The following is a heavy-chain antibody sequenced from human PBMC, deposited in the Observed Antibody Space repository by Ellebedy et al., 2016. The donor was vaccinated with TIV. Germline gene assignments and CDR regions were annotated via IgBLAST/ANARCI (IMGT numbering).Heavy chain of an antibody. CDR1: GYTFTSYG. J-gene: IGHJ3*02. Sequence: ASAKVSCXASGYTFTSYGINWVRQAPGQGLEYMGWISTNNGNTKYIQKLQGRVTMTTDTSTSTAYMELRSLRSDDTAVYYCARFPAGGSVDIWGQGTMVTVSS. CDR3: ARFPAGGSVDI. CDR2: ISTNNGNT. V-gene: IGHV1-18*04. D-gene: IGHD2-2*01.